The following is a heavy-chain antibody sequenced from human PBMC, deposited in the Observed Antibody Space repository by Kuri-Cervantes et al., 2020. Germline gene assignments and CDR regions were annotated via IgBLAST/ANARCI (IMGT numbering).Heavy chain of an antibody. CDR3: ARDRYGDYSMGY. Sequence: GESLKISCAASGFTFSDYAMNWVRQAPGKGLEWVSSISSSSSYIYYADSVKGRFTISRDNAKNSLYLQMNSLRAEDTAVYYCARDRYGDYSMGYWGQGTLVTVSS. CDR2: ISSSSSYI. D-gene: IGHD4-17*01. V-gene: IGHV3-21*01. J-gene: IGHJ4*02. CDR1: GFTFSDYA.